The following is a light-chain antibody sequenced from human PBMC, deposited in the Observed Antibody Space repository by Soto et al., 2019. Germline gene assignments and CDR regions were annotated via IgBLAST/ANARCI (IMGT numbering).Light chain of an antibody. Sequence: EIVLPQYPGTLSLSPGERATLSCMASQSVSSSYLAWYQQKPGQAPRLLIYGASSRATGIPDRFTGSGSGTDFTLTIPTLEPEDFAVYYCQQYGSSPRTFGLGAKVDIK. CDR3: QQYGSSPRT. J-gene: IGKJ1*01. CDR2: GAS. V-gene: IGKV3-20*01. CDR1: QSVSSSY.